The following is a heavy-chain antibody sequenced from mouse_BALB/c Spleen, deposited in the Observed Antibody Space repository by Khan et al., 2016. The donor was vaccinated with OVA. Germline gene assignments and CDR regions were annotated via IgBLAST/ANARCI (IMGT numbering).Heavy chain of an antibody. Sequence: QVQLKESGPGLVAPSQSLSITCTVSGFSLTDYGVNWVRQPPGKGLEWLGMIWGDGSTDYNSALKSRLSISKDHSKSQVFLKMNSLQTDDTARYYCARELRLGGFAYWGQGTLVTVSA. CDR1: GFSLTDYG. J-gene: IGHJ3*01. V-gene: IGHV2-6-7*01. CDR2: IWGDGST. D-gene: IGHD1-2*01. CDR3: ARELRLGGFAY.